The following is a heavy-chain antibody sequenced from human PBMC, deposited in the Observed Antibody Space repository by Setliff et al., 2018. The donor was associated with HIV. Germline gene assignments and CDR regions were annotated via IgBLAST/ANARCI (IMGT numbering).Heavy chain of an antibody. D-gene: IGHD7-27*01. CDR1: GYTFDGHY. J-gene: IGHJ5*02. CDR3: ARENLLISELGWLDP. V-gene: IGHV1-2*06. CDR2: ISPNNFNT. Sequence: ASVKVSCKTSGYTFDGHYLHWVRQAPGQGLEWMGRISPNNFNTQYAKNFQGRVTMTWDTSTSTGYMELSSLTSEDTAVYYCARENLLISELGWLDPWGQGTPVTVSS.